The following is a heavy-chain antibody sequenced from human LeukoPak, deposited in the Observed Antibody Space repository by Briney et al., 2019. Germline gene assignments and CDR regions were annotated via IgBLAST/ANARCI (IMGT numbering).Heavy chain of an antibody. J-gene: IGHJ5*02. CDR2: ISAYNGNT. CDR1: GYTFTSYG. Sequence: VASVKVSCKASGYTFTSYGISWVRQAPGQGLEWMGWISAYNGNTNYAQKLQGRVTMTTDTSTSTAYMELRSLRSDDTAVYYCARYRSSTSCYLPFDPWGQGTLVTVSS. V-gene: IGHV1-18*01. CDR3: ARYRSSTSCYLPFDP. D-gene: IGHD2-2*01.